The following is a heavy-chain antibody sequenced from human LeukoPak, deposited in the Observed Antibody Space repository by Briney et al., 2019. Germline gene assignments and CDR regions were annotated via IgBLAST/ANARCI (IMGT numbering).Heavy chain of an antibody. CDR3: ASVYKNGMDV. J-gene: IGHJ6*02. CDR1: GYTLTSHY. V-gene: IGHV1-46*01. Sequence: ASVKVSCKASGYTLTSHYLHWVRQAPGQGLEWMAIINPSGDTTSHAQKFQGRVTMTRDTSASTVYMELSSPRSEDTAVYYCASVYKNGMDVWGQGTTVTVSS. D-gene: IGHD5-24*01. CDR2: INPSGDTT.